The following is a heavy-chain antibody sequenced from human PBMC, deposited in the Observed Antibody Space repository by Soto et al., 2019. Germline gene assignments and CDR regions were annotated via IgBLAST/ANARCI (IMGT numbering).Heavy chain of an antibody. Sequence: EVQLVESGGDLVQPGGSLRLSCTTSGFTFSRYWMHWVRQVPGKGLMWVSRINGDGSSINYSDSAKGRFTISRDNAKNTLYLQMNSLRVEDTAVYYCARLPEDAITSLDYWGQGTLVTVSS. CDR3: ARLPEDAITSLDY. CDR1: GFTFSRYW. V-gene: IGHV3-74*01. D-gene: IGHD3-3*01. J-gene: IGHJ4*02. CDR2: INGDGSSI.